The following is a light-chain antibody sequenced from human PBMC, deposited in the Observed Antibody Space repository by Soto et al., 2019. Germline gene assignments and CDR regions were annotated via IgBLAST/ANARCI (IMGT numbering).Light chain of an antibody. CDR2: DVS. Sequence: QSALTQPASVSGSPGQSITISCTGTSSGVGGYEYVSWYQQHPGKAPKLLIFDVSNRPSGVSDRFSGSKSGNTASLTISGLQVEYEAENHSTSYKSRSIHVSGTGTKDTV. CDR1: SSGVGGYEY. V-gene: IGLV2-14*03. CDR3: TSYKSRSIHV. J-gene: IGLJ1*01.